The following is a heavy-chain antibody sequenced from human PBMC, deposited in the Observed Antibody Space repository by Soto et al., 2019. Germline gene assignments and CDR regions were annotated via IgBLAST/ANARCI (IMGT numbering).Heavy chain of an antibody. Sequence: GGSLRLSCAASGFIFSQYSMNWVRQAPGKGLEWVSSISSTGALMYYADSEKGRFTISRDDADNSLYLQMNSLRVEDTVVYYCARDRLARGIPVAGRIDYWGQGALVTVSS. J-gene: IGHJ4*02. D-gene: IGHD6-19*01. V-gene: IGHV3-21*01. CDR1: GFIFSQYS. CDR3: ARDRLARGIPVAGRIDY. CDR2: ISSTGALM.